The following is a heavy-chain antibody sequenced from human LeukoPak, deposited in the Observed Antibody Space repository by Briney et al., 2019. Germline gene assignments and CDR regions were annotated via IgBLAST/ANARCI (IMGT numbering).Heavy chain of an antibody. V-gene: IGHV3-30*02. Sequence: GGSLRLSCAASGFTFSSYGMHWVRQAPGKGQEWVAFIRYDGSNKYYADSVKGRFTISRDNSKNTLYLQMNSLRAEDTAVYYCAKDQEAGTDDAFDIWGQGTMVTVSS. CDR3: AKDQEAGTDDAFDI. J-gene: IGHJ3*02. CDR1: GFTFSSYG. CDR2: IRYDGSNK. D-gene: IGHD6-19*01.